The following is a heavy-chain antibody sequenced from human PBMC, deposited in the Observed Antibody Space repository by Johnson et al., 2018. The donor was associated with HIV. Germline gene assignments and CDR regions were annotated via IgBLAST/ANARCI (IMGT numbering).Heavy chain of an antibody. CDR2: IKSKTDGGTT. J-gene: IGHJ3*02. CDR1: GFTFSSYA. D-gene: IGHD2-15*01. CDR3: TTDYSTPIVVVVAATPDAFDI. V-gene: IGHV3-15*01. Sequence: VQLVESGGGVVQPGRSLRLSCAASGFTFSSYAMHWVRQAPGKGLEWVGRIKSKTDGGTTDYAAPVKGRFTISRDDSKNTLYLQMNSLKTEDTAVYYCTTDYSTPIVVVVAATPDAFDIWGQGTMVTVSS.